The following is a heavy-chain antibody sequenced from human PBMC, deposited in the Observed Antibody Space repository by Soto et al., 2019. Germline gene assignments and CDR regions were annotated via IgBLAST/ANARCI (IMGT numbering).Heavy chain of an antibody. V-gene: IGHV1-69*13. Sequence: SVKVSGKASGGTFSSYAISWVRQAPGQGLEWMGGIIPIFGTANYAQKFQGRVTITADESTSTAYMELSSLRSEDTAVYYCARGARHYYDSSGYSEIDYWGQGTLVTVSS. CDR1: GGTFSSYA. CDR2: IIPIFGTA. J-gene: IGHJ4*02. D-gene: IGHD3-22*01. CDR3: ARGARHYYDSSGYSEIDY.